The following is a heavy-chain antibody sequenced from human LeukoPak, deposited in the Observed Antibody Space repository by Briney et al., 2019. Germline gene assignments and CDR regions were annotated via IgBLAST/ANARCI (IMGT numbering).Heavy chain of an antibody. CDR2: IYHGGST. CDR1: GGSITSSNW. Sequence: SETLSLTCAVSGGSITSSNWWSWVRQPPGKGLEWIGEIYHGGSTNYNPSLKSRVTISLDKSKNQFSLNLTSVTAADTALYYCAARDRTYYYYALDFWGQGTMVTLSS. CDR3: AARDRTYYYYALDF. J-gene: IGHJ3*01. V-gene: IGHV4-4*02. D-gene: IGHD3-10*01.